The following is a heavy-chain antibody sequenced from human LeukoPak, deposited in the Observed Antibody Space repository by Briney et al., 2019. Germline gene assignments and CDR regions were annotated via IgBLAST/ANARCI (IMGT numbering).Heavy chain of an antibody. D-gene: IGHD5-12*01. J-gene: IGHJ4*02. V-gene: IGHV3-23*01. CDR2: ISGGGYST. Sequence: GGSLRLSCAASGFTFSSYAMSWVRQAPGKGLEWVSAISGGGYSTYYADSVKGRFAISRDNSKNTLYLQMNSLRAEDTAVYYCAKTPGYSGYDYLDYWGQGTLVTVSS. CDR1: GFTFSSYA. CDR3: AKTPGYSGYDYLDY.